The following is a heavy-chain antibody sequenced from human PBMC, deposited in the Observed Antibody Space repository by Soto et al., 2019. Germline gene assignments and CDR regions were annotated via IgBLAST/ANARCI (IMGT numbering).Heavy chain of an antibody. Sequence: EVQLVESGGGLVKPGGSLRLSCATSGFTFGSYTMNWVRQAPGKGLEWVSCISSASSYIYYADSVQGRFTISRDNSEKSLYLHMNSLGAEDTAVYYCARRSGYAYGSLDLWGQGVLVSVSS. D-gene: IGHD5-18*01. V-gene: IGHV3-21*02. CDR3: ARRSGYAYGSLDL. CDR1: GFTFGSYT. J-gene: IGHJ5*02. CDR2: ISSASSYI.